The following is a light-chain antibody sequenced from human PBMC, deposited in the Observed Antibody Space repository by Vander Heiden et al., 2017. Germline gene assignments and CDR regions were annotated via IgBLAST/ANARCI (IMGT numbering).Light chain of an antibody. V-gene: IGKV1-39*01. CDR1: QSISSY. CDR2: AAS. CDR3: QQSYSTPPT. J-gene: IGKJ1*01. Sequence: DIQMTQSPSSLSASVGDRITITCPASQSISSYLNWYQQKPGKDPKLLIYAASSLQSGVPSRFSGSGSGTDFTLTISSLQPEDFATYYCQQSYSTPPTFGQGTKVEIK.